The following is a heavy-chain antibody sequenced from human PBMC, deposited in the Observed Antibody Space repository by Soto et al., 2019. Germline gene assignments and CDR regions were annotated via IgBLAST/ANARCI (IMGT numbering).Heavy chain of an antibody. CDR1: GYGFTTYG. Sequence: QVHLVQSGAEVKKPGASVKVSCKGSGYGFTTYGITWVRQAPGPGLEWMAWISAHNGNTNYAQKLQGRVTVTRDTSTSTVYMELTSLRSDDTAVYYCARGRYGDYWGQGALVTVSS. J-gene: IGHJ4*02. CDR3: ARGRYGDY. CDR2: ISAHNGNT. D-gene: IGHD1-1*01. V-gene: IGHV1-18*01.